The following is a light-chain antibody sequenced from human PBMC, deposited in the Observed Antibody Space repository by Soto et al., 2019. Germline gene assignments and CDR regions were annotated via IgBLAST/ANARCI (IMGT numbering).Light chain of an antibody. Sequence: EIVLTQSPGTLSLSPGERATLSCRASQSVSSNYLAWYQQKPGQAPRLLIYGASSRATGIPDRFSGSGSGTDFTVTISRLEPEDFAVYYCQQYDISPWTFGQGTKV. CDR3: QQYDISPWT. CDR1: QSVSSNY. CDR2: GAS. V-gene: IGKV3-20*01. J-gene: IGKJ1*01.